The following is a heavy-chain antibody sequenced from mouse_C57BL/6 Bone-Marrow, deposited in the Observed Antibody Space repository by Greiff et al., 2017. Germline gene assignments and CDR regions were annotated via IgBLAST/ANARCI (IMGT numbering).Heavy chain of an antibody. CDR1: GFTFSSYA. CDR3: AREGRSYYGSNPRYFDV. Sequence: EVKLVESGGGLVKPGGSLKLSCAASGFTFSSYAMSWVRQTPEKRLEWVATISDGGSYPYYPDNVKGRFTISRDNATNNLYLQMSHLKSEDTAMYYGAREGRSYYGSNPRYFDVWGTGTTVTVSS. V-gene: IGHV5-4*01. CDR2: ISDGGSYP. D-gene: IGHD1-1*01. J-gene: IGHJ1*03.